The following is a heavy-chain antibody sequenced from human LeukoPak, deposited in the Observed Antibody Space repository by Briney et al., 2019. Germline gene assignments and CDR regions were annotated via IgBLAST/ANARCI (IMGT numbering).Heavy chain of an antibody. Sequence: SETLSLTCTVSGGSISNYYWSWIRQPPGKGLEYIGYIYYTGTTNYNPSLNSRVTISVDTSAKQFSLRLRSVTAADTAVYYCARRRVDYYYGLDVWGQGTTVTVSS. J-gene: IGHJ6*02. D-gene: IGHD2-15*01. CDR2: IYYTGTT. CDR3: ARRRVDYYYGLDV. V-gene: IGHV4-59*01. CDR1: GGSISNYY.